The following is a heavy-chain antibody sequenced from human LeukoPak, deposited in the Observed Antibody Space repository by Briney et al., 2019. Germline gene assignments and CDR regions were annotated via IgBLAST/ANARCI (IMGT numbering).Heavy chain of an antibody. CDR3: ARDQYSSGWYVVDY. CDR2: RHYSGST. D-gene: IGHD6-19*01. V-gene: IGHV4-59*12. J-gene: IGHJ4*02. Sequence: SETLSLTCTVSGDSISSSYWSWIRQPPGKGLEWIGYRHYSGSTNYNPSLKSRVTISVDTSKNQFSLHLNSVTPEDPAVYYCARDQYSSGWYVVDYWGQGTLVTVSS. CDR1: GDSISSSY.